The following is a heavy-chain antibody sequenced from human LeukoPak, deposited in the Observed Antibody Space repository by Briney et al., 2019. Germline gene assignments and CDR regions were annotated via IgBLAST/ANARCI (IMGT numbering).Heavy chain of an antibody. CDR3: ARHEPTHDFLFDP. CDR2: ISSSGSTI. CDR1: GFTFSTYE. V-gene: IGHV3-48*03. Sequence: GGSLRLSCTASGFTFSTYEMNWVRQAPGKGLEWVSYISSSGSTIYYADSVKGRFSISRDNAKSSLFLQMNSLRAEDTAVYYCARHEPTHDFLFDPWGQGTLATVSS. J-gene: IGHJ5*02. D-gene: IGHD3-3*01.